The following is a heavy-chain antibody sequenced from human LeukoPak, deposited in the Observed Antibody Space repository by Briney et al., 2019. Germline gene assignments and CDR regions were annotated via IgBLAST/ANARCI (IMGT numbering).Heavy chain of an antibody. CDR3: ARAPTVTTRVFAS. J-gene: IGHJ5*01. D-gene: IGHD4-17*01. V-gene: IGHV3-7*05. CDR2: IKQDGTET. CDR1: GFIFSSYW. Sequence: GGSLRLSCAASGFIFSSYWMTWVRQAPGKGLEWVANIKQDGTETYYVDSLKGRFTISRDKAKNSLYLQLNSLRAEDTAVYYCARAPTVTTRVFASWGQGTLVTVSS.